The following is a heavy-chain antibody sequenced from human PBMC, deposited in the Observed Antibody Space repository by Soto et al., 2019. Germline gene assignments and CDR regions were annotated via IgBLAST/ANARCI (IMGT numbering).Heavy chain of an antibody. D-gene: IGHD3-22*01. CDR1: GFTLTSSA. CDR2: IVVGSGNT. CDR3: GSQHYYDSSGYYVVY. V-gene: IGHV1-58*02. Sequence: SVKGSCKASGFTLTSSAMQWVRQARGQRLEWIGWIVVGSGNTNYAQKFQERVTITRDMSTSTAYMELSSLRSEDTAVYYCGSQHYYDSSGYYVVYWGQGTLVTVSS. J-gene: IGHJ4*02.